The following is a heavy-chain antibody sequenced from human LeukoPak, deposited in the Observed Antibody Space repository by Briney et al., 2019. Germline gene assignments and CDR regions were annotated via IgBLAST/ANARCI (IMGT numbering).Heavy chain of an antibody. CDR2: IYTSGST. D-gene: IGHD1-26*01. CDR3: ARSIVGATSHKTYYYYMDV. J-gene: IGHJ6*03. Sequence: SETLSLTCTVSGGSISSYYWSWIRQPPGKGLEWIGYIYTSGSTNYNPSLKSRVTISVDTSKNQFSRKLSSVTAADTAVYYCARSIVGATSHKTYYYYMDVWGKGTTVTVSS. CDR1: GGSISSYY. V-gene: IGHV4-4*09.